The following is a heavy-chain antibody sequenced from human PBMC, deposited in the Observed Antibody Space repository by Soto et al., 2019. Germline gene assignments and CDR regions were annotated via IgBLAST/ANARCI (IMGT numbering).Heavy chain of an antibody. J-gene: IGHJ4*02. Sequence: PGGSLRLSCAASGFTFSNAWMNWVRQAPGKGLEWVGRIKSKTDGGTTDYAAPVKGRFTISRDDSKNTLYLQMNSLKTEDTAVYYCTTDRVVVPDHFDYWGQGTLVTVSS. CDR3: TTDRVVVPDHFDY. D-gene: IGHD2-2*01. V-gene: IGHV3-15*07. CDR1: GFTFSNAW. CDR2: IKSKTDGGTT.